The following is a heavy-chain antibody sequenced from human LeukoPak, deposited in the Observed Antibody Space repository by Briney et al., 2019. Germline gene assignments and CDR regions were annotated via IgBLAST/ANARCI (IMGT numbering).Heavy chain of an antibody. CDR3: ASTGSSVDYYYYMDV. CDR1: GGSISSGSYY. Sequence: SETLSLTCTVSGGSISSGSYYWSWIRQSAGKGLEWIGRIYTSGSTNYNPSLKSRVTISVDTSKNQFSLKLSSVTAADTAVYYCASTGSSVDYYYYMDVWGKGTTVTVSS. J-gene: IGHJ6*03. CDR2: IYTSGST. V-gene: IGHV4-61*02.